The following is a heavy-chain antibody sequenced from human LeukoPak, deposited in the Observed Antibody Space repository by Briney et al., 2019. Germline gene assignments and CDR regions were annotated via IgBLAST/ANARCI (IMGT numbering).Heavy chain of an antibody. D-gene: IGHD3-10*01. CDR1: GYTLTELS. Sequence: ASVKVSCKVSGYTLTELSIHWVRQAPGKGLEWMGGFDPEDGETIYAQKFQGRVTMTEDTSTDTAYMELSSLRSEDTAVYYCATDYYYGSGSYYLSGYWGQGTLVTVSS. V-gene: IGHV1-24*01. J-gene: IGHJ4*02. CDR3: ATDYYYGSGSYYLSGY. CDR2: FDPEDGET.